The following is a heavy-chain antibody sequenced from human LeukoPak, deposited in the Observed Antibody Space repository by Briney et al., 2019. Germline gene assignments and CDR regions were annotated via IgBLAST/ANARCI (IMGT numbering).Heavy chain of an antibody. CDR1: GFTFSSYW. D-gene: IGHD6-6*01. J-gene: IGHJ5*02. CDR2: IKEDGSEK. Sequence: GGSLRLSCAASGFTFSSYWMSWIRQAPGKGLEWVANIKEDGSEKYYVDSVRGRFTISRDNAKNSLSLQMNSLRAEDTAVYYCARDGPYSTSSTHPPWGQGTLVTVFS. CDR3: ARDGPYSTSSTHPP. V-gene: IGHV3-7*03.